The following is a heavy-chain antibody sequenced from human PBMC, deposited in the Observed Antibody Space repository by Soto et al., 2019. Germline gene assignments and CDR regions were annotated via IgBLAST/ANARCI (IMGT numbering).Heavy chain of an antibody. CDR3: ARDLSVMYGNWFDP. J-gene: IGHJ5*02. CDR1: GGSISSGGYY. D-gene: IGHD2-8*02. CDR2: ISYSGST. V-gene: IGHV4-31*03. Sequence: VQLQESGPGLAKPSQTLSLTCTVSGGSISSGGYYWSWIRQHPGKGLEWIGDISYSGSTNYNPSLKSRITISVDTSKNQCSLKLSSVTAADTAVYYCARDLSVMYGNWFDPWGQGTLVTVSS.